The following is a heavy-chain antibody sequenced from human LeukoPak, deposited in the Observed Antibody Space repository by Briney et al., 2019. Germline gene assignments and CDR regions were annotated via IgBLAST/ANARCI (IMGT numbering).Heavy chain of an antibody. CDR2: ISAYSGNT. CDR1: GYTFTSYG. V-gene: IGHV1-18*01. D-gene: IGHD4-17*01. J-gene: IGHJ1*01. Sequence: ASVKVSCKASGYTFTSYGISWVRQAPGQGLEWMGWISAYSGNTNYAQKLQGRVTMTTDTSTSTAYMELRSLRSDDTAVYYCARAPDYGDYSEYFQHWGQGTLVTVSS. CDR3: ARAPDYGDYSEYFQH.